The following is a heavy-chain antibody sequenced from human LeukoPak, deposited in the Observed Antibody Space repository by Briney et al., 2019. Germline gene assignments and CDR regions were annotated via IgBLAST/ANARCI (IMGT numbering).Heavy chain of an antibody. Sequence: GGTLRLSCAASGFTFSSYGMHWVRQAPGKGLEWVAFIRYDGSNKYYADSVKGRFTISRDNSKNTLYLQMNSLRAEDTAVYYCAKEQFPFKYSRGVDYWGQGTLVTVSS. V-gene: IGHV3-30*02. J-gene: IGHJ4*02. CDR2: IRYDGSNK. CDR1: GFTFSSYG. CDR3: AKEQFPFKYSRGVDY. D-gene: IGHD6-19*01.